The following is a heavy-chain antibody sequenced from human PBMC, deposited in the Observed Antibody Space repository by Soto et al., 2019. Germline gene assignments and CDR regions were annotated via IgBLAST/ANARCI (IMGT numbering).Heavy chain of an antibody. D-gene: IGHD3-10*01. CDR3: ARDGRGYGAFDI. CDR2: IYYSGST. J-gene: IGHJ3*02. CDR1: GGSIRDYF. V-gene: IGHV4-59*01. Sequence: SETLFLTCTVSGGSIRDYFWTWIRQPPGKGLEWIGYIYYSGSTNYNPSLKSRVTISVDTSKNQFSLKLSSVTAADTAVYYCARDGRGYGAFDIWGQGTMVTVSS.